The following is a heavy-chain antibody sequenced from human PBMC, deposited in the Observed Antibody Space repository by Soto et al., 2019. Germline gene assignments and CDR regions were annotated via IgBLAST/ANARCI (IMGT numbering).Heavy chain of an antibody. CDR2: IDHDGPT. J-gene: IGHJ4*02. V-gene: IGHV3-74*01. CDR1: GFTFSNNW. Sequence: VHLVESGGPLVQPGGPLRLSCAASGFTFSNNWMHWVRQAPGKGLEWVSRIDHDGPTDYADSVRGRFTISRDNAENTLYLQMNSLRPEDTAVYYCVRDSHGDYWGQGTLVTVSS. CDR3: VRDSHGDY.